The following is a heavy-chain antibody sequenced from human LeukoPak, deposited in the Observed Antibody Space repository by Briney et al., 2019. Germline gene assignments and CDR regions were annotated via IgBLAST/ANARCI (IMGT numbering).Heavy chain of an antibody. CDR3: AKGSGSYFGPPDY. CDR2: ITGEGFGT. J-gene: IGHJ4*02. CDR1: GFKFDGYG. D-gene: IGHD1-26*01. V-gene: IGHV3-43*02. Sequence: GGSLRLSCAASGFKFDGYGMYWVRQAPGKGLEWVSFITGEGFGTKYADSVKGRFTVSRDNSKNSLYLQMNSLRTEDTALYYCAKGSGSYFGPPDYWGQGTLVTVSS.